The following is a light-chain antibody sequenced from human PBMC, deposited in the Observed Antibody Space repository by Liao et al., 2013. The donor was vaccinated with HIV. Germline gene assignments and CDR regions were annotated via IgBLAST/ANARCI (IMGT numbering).Light chain of an antibody. J-gene: IGLJ2*01. V-gene: IGLV3-1*01. CDR1: ALPKQY. CDR2: KDD. CDR3: QAWDSSTAAVV. Sequence: SYELTQPPSVSVSPGQTARITCSGDALPKQYAYWYQQKPGQAPLLVIYKDDERPSGIPERFSGSNSGNTATLTISGTQAMDEADYYCQAWDSSTAAVVFGGGTKLTVL.